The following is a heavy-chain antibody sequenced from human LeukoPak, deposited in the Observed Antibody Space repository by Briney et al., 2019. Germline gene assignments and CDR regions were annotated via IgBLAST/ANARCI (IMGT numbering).Heavy chain of an antibody. CDR2: INWNGGKI. V-gene: IGHV3-20*04. CDR1: GFVYENYV. J-gene: IGHJ4*02. D-gene: IGHD5-18*01. CDR3: ARDLSGVTGYTYGRGIDY. Sequence: GGSLRLSCEASGFVYENYVMTWVRQVPGKGLEWLCGINWNGGKIVYAESVEGRFTISRDNARTSLYLQMNSLRAEDTAVYYCARDLSGVTGYTYGRGIDYWGQGTLVTVSS.